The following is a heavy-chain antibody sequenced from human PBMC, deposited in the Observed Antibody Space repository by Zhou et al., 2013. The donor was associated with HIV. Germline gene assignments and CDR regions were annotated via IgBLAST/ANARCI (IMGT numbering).Heavy chain of an antibody. CDR1: GGTFSSYA. J-gene: IGHJ4*02. V-gene: IGHV1-2*02. Sequence: QVQLVQSGAEVKKPGSSVKVSCKASGGTFSSYAISWVRQAPGQGLEWMGWINPNSGGTNYAQKFQGRVTMTRDTSISTAYMELSRLRSDDTAVYYCAVYCSSTSCYEHYFDYWGQGTLVTVSS. D-gene: IGHD2-2*01. CDR2: INPNSGGT. CDR3: AVYCSSTSCYEHYFDY.